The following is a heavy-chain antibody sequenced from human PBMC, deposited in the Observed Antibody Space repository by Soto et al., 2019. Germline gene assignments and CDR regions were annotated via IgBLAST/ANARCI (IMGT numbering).Heavy chain of an antibody. J-gene: IGHJ3*02. CDR2: IIPIFGTA. CDR1: GGTFSSYA. Sequence: SVKVSCKASGGTFSSYAISWVRQAPGQGLEWMGGIIPIFGTANYAQKFQGRVTITADESTSTAYMELSSLRSEDTAVYYCARGLSRYYDSSGYYPRRGNAFDIWGQGTMVTVSS. V-gene: IGHV1-69*13. CDR3: ARGLSRYYDSSGYYPRRGNAFDI. D-gene: IGHD3-22*01.